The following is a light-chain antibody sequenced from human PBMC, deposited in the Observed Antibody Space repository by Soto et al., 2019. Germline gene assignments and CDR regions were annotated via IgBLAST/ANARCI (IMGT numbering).Light chain of an antibody. CDR3: QQRDIWPT. CDR2: DAS. CDR1: QSVNSF. Sequence: EIVLTQSPATLSLSPGERATLSCRASQSVNSFLAWYQQKPGQAPRLLIYDASNRATGIPARFSGSGSGTDFTLTISSLEPEDFAVYYCQQRDIWPTFGQGTKVDIK. J-gene: IGKJ2*01. V-gene: IGKV3-11*01.